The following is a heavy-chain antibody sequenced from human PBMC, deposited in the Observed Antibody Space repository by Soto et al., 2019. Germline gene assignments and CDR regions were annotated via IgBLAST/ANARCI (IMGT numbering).Heavy chain of an antibody. Sequence: GGSLRLSCAASGFTFTRYSMNWVRQAPGKGLEWVSSISSTTNYIYYGDSMKGRFTISRDNAKNSLYLQMNSLRAEDTAVYYCARDRCSSISCYIPSYYGMDVWGQGTTVTVSS. J-gene: IGHJ6*02. CDR2: ISSTTNYI. CDR3: ARDRCSSISCYIPSYYGMDV. CDR1: GFTFTRYS. D-gene: IGHD2-2*02. V-gene: IGHV3-21*01.